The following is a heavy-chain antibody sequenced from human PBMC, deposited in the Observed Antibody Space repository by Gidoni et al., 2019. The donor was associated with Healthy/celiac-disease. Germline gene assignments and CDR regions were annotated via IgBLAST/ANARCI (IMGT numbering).Heavy chain of an antibody. J-gene: IGHJ4*02. CDR2: ISTSSSYI. CDR3: ARDGTVTTCDH. D-gene: IGHD4-17*01. V-gene: IGHV3-21*01. CDR1: GFTFSSYS. Sequence: EVQLVESGGGLVKPGGSRRLHCAASGFTFSSYSMNWVRQAPGKGLEWVSTISTSSSYIYYADSMKGRFTISRDNAKNSLSLQMNSLRAEDTAVYYCARDGTVTTCDHWGQGTLVTVSS.